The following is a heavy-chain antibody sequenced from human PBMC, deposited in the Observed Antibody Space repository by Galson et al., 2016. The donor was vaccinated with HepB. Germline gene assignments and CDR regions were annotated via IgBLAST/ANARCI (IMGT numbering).Heavy chain of an antibody. Sequence: SLRLSCAASGFTFSSYWMSWVRQAPGKGLEWVANIKQDESEKYYVDSIKGRFTIFRDNGEQSLYLQMDSLRAEDTAVYYCARVRYYGPDLWGQGTLVTVSS. V-gene: IGHV3-7*01. D-gene: IGHD3-10*01. CDR1: GFTFSSYW. CDR2: IKQDESEK. CDR3: ARVRYYGPDL. J-gene: IGHJ5*02.